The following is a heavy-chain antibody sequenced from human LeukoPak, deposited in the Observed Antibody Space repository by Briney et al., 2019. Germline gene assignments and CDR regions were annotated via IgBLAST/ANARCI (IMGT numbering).Heavy chain of an antibody. D-gene: IGHD1-1*01. CDR1: GLTVSSNY. V-gene: IGHV3-21*01. Sequence: GGSLRLSCAASGLTVSSNYMSWVRQAPGKGLEWVSSISSSSSYIYYADSVKGRFTISRDNAKNSLYLQMNSLRAEDTAVYYCARDGGNEGGGYWGQGTLVTVSS. CDR2: ISSSSSYI. J-gene: IGHJ4*02. CDR3: ARDGGNEGGGY.